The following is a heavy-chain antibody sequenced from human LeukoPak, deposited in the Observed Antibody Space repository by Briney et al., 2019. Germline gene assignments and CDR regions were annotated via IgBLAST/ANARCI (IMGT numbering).Heavy chain of an antibody. D-gene: IGHD5-18*01. CDR1: GDSVSGVY. CDR3: ARGARIQLWLRSRPDFDY. V-gene: IGHV4-34*01. J-gene: IGHJ4*02. CDR2: INHSGST. Sequence: KSSETLSPTCTVSGDSVSGVYWSWIRQPPGKGLEWIGEINHSGSTNYNPSLKSRVTISVDTSKNQFSLKLSSVTAADTAVYYCARGARIQLWLRSRPDFDYWGQGTLVTVSS.